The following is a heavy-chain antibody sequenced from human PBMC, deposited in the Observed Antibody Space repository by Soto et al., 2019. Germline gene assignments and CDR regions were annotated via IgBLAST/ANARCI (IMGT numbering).Heavy chain of an antibody. CDR2: ISSSGDT. Sequence: GGSLRLSCAASGFIFSSYAMSWVRQAPGKGLEWVSHISSSGDTYYADSVKGRFAISRDNSRNTLYLQMNSLRAEDTALYFCAKTYMHPAYNTGLLAAFDIWGRGTMVTVSS. D-gene: IGHD6-19*01. CDR3: AKTYMHPAYNTGLLAAFDI. J-gene: IGHJ3*02. CDR1: GFIFSSYA. V-gene: IGHV3-23*01.